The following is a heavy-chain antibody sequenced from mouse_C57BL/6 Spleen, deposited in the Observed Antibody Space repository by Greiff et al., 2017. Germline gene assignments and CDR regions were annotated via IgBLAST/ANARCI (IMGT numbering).Heavy chain of an antibody. CDR2: ISSGGDYI. V-gene: IGHV5-9-1*02. D-gene: IGHD4-1*01. J-gene: IGHJ2*01. CDR1: GFTFSSYA. CDR3: TRGNWDFDY. Sequence: EVKLQESGEGLVKPGGSLKLSCAASGFTFSSYAMSWVRQTPEKRLEWVAYISSGGDYIYYADTVKGRFTISRDNARNTLYLQMSSLKSEDTAMYYCTRGNWDFDYWGQGTTLTVSS.